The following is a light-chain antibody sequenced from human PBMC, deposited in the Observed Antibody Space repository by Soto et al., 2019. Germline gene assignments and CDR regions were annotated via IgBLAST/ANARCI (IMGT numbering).Light chain of an antibody. Sequence: QSALTQPASVSGSPGQSITISCTGTSSDIGGYNYVSWYQQHPGKAPKLMIYDVSNRPSGVSNRFSGSKSGNTASLTISGLQADDEADYYCSSYTISSTLYVFGTGTKLTVL. CDR2: DVS. J-gene: IGLJ1*01. CDR3: SSYTISSTLYV. CDR1: SSDIGGYNY. V-gene: IGLV2-14*01.